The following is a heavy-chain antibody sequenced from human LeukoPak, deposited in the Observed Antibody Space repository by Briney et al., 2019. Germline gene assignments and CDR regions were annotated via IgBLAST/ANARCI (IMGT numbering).Heavy chain of an antibody. CDR1: AGTFSSYA. D-gene: IGHD4-17*01. J-gene: IGHJ4*02. CDR2: IIPIFGTA. CDR3: ARARGVTTTHFDY. Sequence: SMKLSCKASAGTFSSYAISWVRQPPGQGLECMGGIIPIFGTANYAQKFQGRVTLTADEATSTAYMELSSLRSEDTAVYYCARARGVTTTHFDYWGQGTLVTVSS. V-gene: IGHV1-69*01.